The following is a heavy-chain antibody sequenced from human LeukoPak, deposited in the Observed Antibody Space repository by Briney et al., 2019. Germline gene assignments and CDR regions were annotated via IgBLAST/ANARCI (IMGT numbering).Heavy chain of an antibody. D-gene: IGHD6-6*01. CDR3: AKDGQLQLDY. CDR2: ISYDGSNK. Sequence: GGSLRLSCAASGFTFSSYGMPWVRQAPGKGLEWVAVISYDGSNKYYADSVKGRFTISRDNSKNTLYLQMNSLRAEDTAVYYCAKDGQLQLDYWGQGTLVTVSS. V-gene: IGHV3-30*18. CDR1: GFTFSSYG. J-gene: IGHJ4*02.